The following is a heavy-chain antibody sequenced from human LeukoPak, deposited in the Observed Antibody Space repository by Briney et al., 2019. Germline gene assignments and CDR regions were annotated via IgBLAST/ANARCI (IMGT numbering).Heavy chain of an antibody. V-gene: IGHV4-38-2*01. CDR3: ARLDSTSWIPSDY. Sequence: SETLSLTCAVSGFSISSGYYWGWIRQPPGKGLEWIGSIYHSGSTYYNPSLKSRVTISVDTSENQFSLKLSSVTAADTAVYYCARLDSTSWIPSDYWGQGTLVTVSS. D-gene: IGHD2-2*01. CDR1: GFSISSGYY. CDR2: IYHSGST. J-gene: IGHJ4*02.